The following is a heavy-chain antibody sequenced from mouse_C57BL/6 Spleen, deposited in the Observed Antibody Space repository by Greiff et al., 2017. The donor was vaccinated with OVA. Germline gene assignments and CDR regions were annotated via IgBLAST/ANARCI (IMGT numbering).Heavy chain of an antibody. J-gene: IGHJ4*01. V-gene: IGHV3-6*01. CDR3: AIYDGYPMDY. Sequence: EVKLQESGPGLVKPSQSLSLTCSVTGYSITSGYYWNWIRQFPGNKLEWMGYISYDGSNNYNPSLKNRISITRDTSKNQFFLKLNSVTTEDTATYYCAIYDGYPMDYWGQGTSVTVSS. CDR1: GYSITSGYY. D-gene: IGHD2-3*01. CDR2: ISYDGSN.